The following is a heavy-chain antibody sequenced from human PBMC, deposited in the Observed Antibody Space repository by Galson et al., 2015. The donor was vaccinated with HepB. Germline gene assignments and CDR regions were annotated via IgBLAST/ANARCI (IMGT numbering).Heavy chain of an antibody. J-gene: IGHJ4*02. V-gene: IGHV1-2*02. CDR2: IDPNSGGT. CDR1: GYTFTGYY. CDR3: ARAYDILTGFDY. D-gene: IGHD3-9*01. Sequence: SVKVSCKASGYTFTGYYMHWVRQAPGQGLEWMGWIDPNSGGTNYAQKFQGRVTMARDTSISTAYMELSRLRSDDTAVYYCARAYDILTGFDYWGQGTLVTVSS.